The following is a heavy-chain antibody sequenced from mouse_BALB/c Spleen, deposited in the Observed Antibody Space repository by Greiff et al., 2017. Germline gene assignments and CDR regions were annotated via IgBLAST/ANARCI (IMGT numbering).Heavy chain of an antibody. CDR2: ISSGGSYT. CDR1: GFTFSSYA. Sequence: EVQGVESGGGLVKPGGSLKLSCAASGFTFSSYAMSWVRQTPEKRLEWVATISSGGSYTYYPDSVKGRFTISRDNAKNTLYLQMSSLRSEDTAMYYCARITGTPHWGQGTTLTVSS. D-gene: IGHD4-1*01. CDR3: ARITGTPH. V-gene: IGHV5-9-3*01. J-gene: IGHJ2*01.